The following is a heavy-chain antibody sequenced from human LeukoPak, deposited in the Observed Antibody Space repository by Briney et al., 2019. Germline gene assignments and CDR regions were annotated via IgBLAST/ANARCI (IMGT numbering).Heavy chain of an antibody. CDR3: ARSPQGTATTANWLDP. CDR1: GGSISSYY. V-gene: IGHV4-4*07. D-gene: IGHD4-17*01. CDR2: IYTSGST. Sequence: SETLSLTCTVSGGSISSYYWSWIRQPAGKGLEWIGRIYTSGSTNYNPSLKSRVTMSVDTSKNQFSLNLISVTAADTAVYYCARSPQGTATTANWLDPWGQGTLVTVSS. J-gene: IGHJ5*02.